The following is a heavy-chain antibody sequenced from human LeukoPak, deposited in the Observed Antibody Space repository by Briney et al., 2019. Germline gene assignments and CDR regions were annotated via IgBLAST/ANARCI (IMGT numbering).Heavy chain of an antibody. V-gene: IGHV3-33*01. Sequence: GRSLRLSCAASGFNFSNYAMHWVRQAPGKGLEWVAVISNDGTNRYYEDFVKGRFTISRDNSKNTLYLEMNTLRVEDTAVYYCAREVAVAGNRRWFDPWGQGTLVTVSS. D-gene: IGHD6-19*01. CDR3: AREVAVAGNRRWFDP. CDR1: GFNFSNYA. CDR2: ISNDGTNR. J-gene: IGHJ5*02.